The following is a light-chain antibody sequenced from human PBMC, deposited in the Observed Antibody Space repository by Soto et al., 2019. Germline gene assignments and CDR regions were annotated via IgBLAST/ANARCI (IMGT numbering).Light chain of an antibody. J-gene: IGKJ1*01. CDR1: HSVSNNY. CDR3: QQYGSSGT. V-gene: IGKV3-20*01. Sequence: ILLPEVTATLARSRGERATLSCSASHSVSNNYLAWYQQKPGQAPRLLIYGASNWATGVPYRFSGSGSGTDFTLTISCLEADDFAVYYCQQYGSSGTFGQGTKVDIK. CDR2: GAS.